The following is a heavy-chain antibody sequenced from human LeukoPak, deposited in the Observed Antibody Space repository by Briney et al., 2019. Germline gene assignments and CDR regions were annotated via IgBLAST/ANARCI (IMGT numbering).Heavy chain of an antibody. CDR3: ARSQATAMVSDY. Sequence: PSESLSLTCTVSGGSLNISSYYWGWIRQPPGKGLEWIWIIYYSGRTYYNPSLKIRVTIFVDTSKNHFSLELNSVTAADTAVYYCARSQATAMVSDYWGQGTLVIVSS. CDR2: IYYSGRT. V-gene: IGHV4-39*01. CDR1: GGSLNISSYY. D-gene: IGHD2-2*01. J-gene: IGHJ4*02.